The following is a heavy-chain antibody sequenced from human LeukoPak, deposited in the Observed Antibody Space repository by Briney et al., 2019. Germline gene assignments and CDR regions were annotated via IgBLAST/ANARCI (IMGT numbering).Heavy chain of an antibody. CDR2: IWYDGSNK. V-gene: IGHV3-33*01. CDR1: GFXFSSYG. CDR3: ARDSGSHEIDY. J-gene: IGHJ4*02. Sequence: GGSLRLSCAASGFXFSSYGIHWVRQAPGKGLEWVAVIWYDGSNKYYADSLKGRVTISRDNSKNTLYLQMNSLRAEDTAVYYCARDSGSHEIDYWGQGTLVTVSS. D-gene: IGHD1-26*01.